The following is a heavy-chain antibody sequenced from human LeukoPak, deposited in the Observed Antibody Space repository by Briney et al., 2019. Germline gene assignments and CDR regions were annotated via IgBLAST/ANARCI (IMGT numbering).Heavy chain of an antibody. CDR3: ASVVPAAIDDAFDI. CDR1: GGTFSSYT. Sequence: SVKVSCKASGGTFSSYTISWVRQAPGKGLEWMGRIIPILGIANYAQKFQGRVTITADKSTSTAYMELSSLRSEDTAVYYCASVVPAAIDDAFDIWGQGTMVTVSS. V-gene: IGHV1-69*02. CDR2: IIPILGIA. D-gene: IGHD2-2*01. J-gene: IGHJ3*02.